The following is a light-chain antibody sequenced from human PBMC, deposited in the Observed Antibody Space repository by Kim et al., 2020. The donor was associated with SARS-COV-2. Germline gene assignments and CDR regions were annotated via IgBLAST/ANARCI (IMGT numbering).Light chain of an antibody. J-gene: IGKJ1*01. CDR2: DAS. CDR3: QQFNSYPLT. CDR1: QGISSA. Sequence: AIQLTQSPSSLSASVGDRVTITCRASQGISSALAWYQQKPGKAPKLLIYDASSLESGVPSRFSGSGSGTDFTLTISSLQPEDFGTYYCQQFNSYPLTFGQGTKVDIK. V-gene: IGKV1-13*02.